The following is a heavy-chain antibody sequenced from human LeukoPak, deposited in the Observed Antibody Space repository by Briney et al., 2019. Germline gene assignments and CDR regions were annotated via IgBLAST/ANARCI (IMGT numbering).Heavy chain of an antibody. J-gene: IGHJ4*02. V-gene: IGHV3-30-3*01. Sequence: GGSLRLSCAASGFTFSNYAIHWVRQAPGKGLEWVAVTSSDLNVKLYADSVKGRFTISRDNSRSTLYLQMNSLRPEDTAIYYCAREGYYGSGSPPSLYFDYWGQGTLVTVSS. CDR1: GFTFSNYA. CDR2: TSSDLNVK. CDR3: AREGYYGSGSPPSLYFDY. D-gene: IGHD3-10*01.